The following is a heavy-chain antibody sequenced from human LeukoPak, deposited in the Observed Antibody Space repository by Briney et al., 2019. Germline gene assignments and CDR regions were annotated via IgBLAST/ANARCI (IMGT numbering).Heavy chain of an antibody. V-gene: IGHV1-69*05. Sequence: ASVKVSCKASGGTFSSYAISWVRQAPGQGLEWMGGIIPIFGTANCAQKFQGRVTITTDESTSTAYMELSSLRSEDTAVYYCARGSREWLLSTFDYWGQGTLVTVSS. CDR1: GGTFSSYA. CDR2: IIPIFGTA. J-gene: IGHJ4*02. CDR3: ARGSREWLLSTFDY. D-gene: IGHD3-3*01.